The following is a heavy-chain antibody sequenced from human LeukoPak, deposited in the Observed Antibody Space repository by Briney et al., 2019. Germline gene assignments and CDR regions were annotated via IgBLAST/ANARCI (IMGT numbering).Heavy chain of an antibody. CDR1: GGSISSYY. D-gene: IGHD2-2*01. V-gene: IGHV4-4*07. Sequence: SETLSLTCTVSGGSISSYYWSWIRQPAGKGLEWVGRIYTSGSTNYNPSLKSRVTMSVDTSKNQFSLKLSSVTAADTAVYYCARDSSEYYYYGMDVWGQGTTVTVSS. CDR3: ARDSSEYYYYGMDV. J-gene: IGHJ6*02. CDR2: IYTSGST.